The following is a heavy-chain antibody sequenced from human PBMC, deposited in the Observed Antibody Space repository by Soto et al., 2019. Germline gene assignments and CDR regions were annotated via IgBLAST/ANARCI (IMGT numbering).Heavy chain of an antibody. CDR2: MNPNSGNT. V-gene: IGHV1-8*01. D-gene: IGHD1-1*01. Sequence: QVQLVQSGAEVKKPGASVKVSCKASGYTFTSYDINWVRQATGQGLEWMGWMNPNSGNTGYAQKFQGRATKTRNTSISTAYMELSSLRSEDTAGYYCARERTGTTSVDVWGQGATVSVSS. CDR1: GYTFTSYD. CDR3: ARERTGTTSVDV. J-gene: IGHJ6*02.